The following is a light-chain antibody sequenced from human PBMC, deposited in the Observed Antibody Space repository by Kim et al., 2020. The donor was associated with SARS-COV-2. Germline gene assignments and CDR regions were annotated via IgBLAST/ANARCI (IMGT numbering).Light chain of an antibody. V-gene: IGKV3-20*01. J-gene: IGKJ5*01. CDR3: QEYGSSRSIT. Sequence: PGERDTLSCRAGQRVSSRYLAWYQQKPGQAPRLRIYGASNRATSIPDRFSGSGSGTDFTLTIRRLEPEDFAVYYCQEYGSSRSITFGQGTRLEIK. CDR1: QRVSSRY. CDR2: GAS.